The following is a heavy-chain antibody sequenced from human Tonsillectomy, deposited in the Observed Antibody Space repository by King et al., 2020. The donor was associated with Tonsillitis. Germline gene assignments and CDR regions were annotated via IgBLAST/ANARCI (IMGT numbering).Heavy chain of an antibody. Sequence: VQLVESGGGLVQPGRSLRLSCSASGFTFGDYSMSWFRQAPGKGLQWVGFIRSKADGGTTEYAASVKGRFTISRDDSKSIAYLQMNSQKTEDTAVYYCSRDRSTLTYFGSSGSYSYWGQGTLVSVSS. D-gene: IGHD2/OR15-2a*01. CDR1: GFTFGDYS. CDR3: SRDRSTLTYFGSSGSYSY. J-gene: IGHJ4*02. V-gene: IGHV3-49*03. CDR2: IRSKADGGTT.